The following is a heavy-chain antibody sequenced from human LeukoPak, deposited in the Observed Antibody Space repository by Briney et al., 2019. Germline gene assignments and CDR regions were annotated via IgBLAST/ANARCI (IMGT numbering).Heavy chain of an antibody. CDR1: GFTFSNYA. Sequence: PGGSLRLSCAASGFTFSNYAMNWVRQAPGKGLEWVSVISGSGDATYYADSVKGRFTISRDNFKNTLFLQMSSLRAEDTAVYYCAKDLFVGYSYGYDYWGQGTLVTVSS. CDR3: AKDLFVGYSYGYDY. V-gene: IGHV3-23*01. CDR2: ISGSGDAT. J-gene: IGHJ4*02. D-gene: IGHD5-18*01.